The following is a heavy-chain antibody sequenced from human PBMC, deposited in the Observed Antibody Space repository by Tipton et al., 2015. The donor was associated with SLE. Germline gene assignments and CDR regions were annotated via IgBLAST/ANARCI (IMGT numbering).Heavy chain of an antibody. V-gene: IGHV4-34*01. CDR2: INHSGST. Sequence: GLVKPSETLSLTCAVYGGSFSGYYWSWIRQPPGKGLEWIGEINHSGSTNYNPSLKSRVTISVDTSKNQFSLKLSSVTAADTAVYYCARARVGANGLGFQHWGQGTLVTVSS. CDR3: ARARVGANGLGFQH. J-gene: IGHJ1*01. CDR1: GGSFSGYY. D-gene: IGHD1-26*01.